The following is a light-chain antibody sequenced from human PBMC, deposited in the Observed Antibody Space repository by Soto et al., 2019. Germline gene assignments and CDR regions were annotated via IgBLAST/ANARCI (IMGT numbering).Light chain of an antibody. V-gene: IGLV1-44*01. J-gene: IGLJ2*01. Sequence: QSVLTQPPSASGTPGQRVTISCSGSSSNIGSNTVNWYQQLPGTAPKLLLYSNNQRPSGVPDRFSGSTYGTSASLAISGLRSEDDADYYCAEWDDSLNGHVVFGGGTKLTVL. CDR2: SNN. CDR3: AEWDDSLNGHVV. CDR1: SSNIGSNT.